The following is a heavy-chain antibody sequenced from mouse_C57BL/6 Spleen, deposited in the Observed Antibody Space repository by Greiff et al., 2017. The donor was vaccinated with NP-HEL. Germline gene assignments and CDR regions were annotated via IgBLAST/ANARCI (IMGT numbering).Heavy chain of an antibody. CDR3: ARSLANWAYFDY. CDR2: INPSSGYT. CDR1: GYTFTSYT. V-gene: IGHV1-4*01. D-gene: IGHD4-1*01. Sequence: VQLQQSGAELARPGASVKMSCKASGYTFTSYTMHWVKQRPGQGLEWIGYINPSSGYTKYNQKFKDKATLTADKSSSTAYMQLSSLTSEDSAVYYCARSLANWAYFDYWGQDTTLTVSS. J-gene: IGHJ2*01.